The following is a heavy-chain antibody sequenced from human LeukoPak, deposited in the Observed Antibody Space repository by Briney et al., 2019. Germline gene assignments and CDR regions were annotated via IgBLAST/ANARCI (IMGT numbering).Heavy chain of an antibody. Sequence: GRSLRLSCAASGFTFDDYAMHWVRQAPGKGLEWVSGISWNGDNINYADSVKGRFTISRDDAKNSLYLQMNSLRVEDTAFYYCANGWSPDYWGRGTLVTVSS. J-gene: IGHJ4*02. D-gene: IGHD2-15*01. V-gene: IGHV3-9*01. CDR1: GFTFDDYA. CDR2: ISWNGDNI. CDR3: ANGWSPDY.